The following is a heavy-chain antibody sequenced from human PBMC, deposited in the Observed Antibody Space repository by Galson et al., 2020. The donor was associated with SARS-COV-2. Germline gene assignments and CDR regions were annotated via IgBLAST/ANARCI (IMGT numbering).Heavy chain of an antibody. CDR1: GFTFSSYA. CDR2: ISYDGSNK. CDR3: ASELQGVFDY. Sequence: SLKISCAASGFTFSSYAMHWVRQAPGKGLEWVAVISYDGSNKYYADSVKGRFTISRDNSKNTLYLQMNSLRAEDTAVYYCASELQGVFDYWGQGTLVTVSS. V-gene: IGHV3-30*04. D-gene: IGHD4-4*01. J-gene: IGHJ4*02.